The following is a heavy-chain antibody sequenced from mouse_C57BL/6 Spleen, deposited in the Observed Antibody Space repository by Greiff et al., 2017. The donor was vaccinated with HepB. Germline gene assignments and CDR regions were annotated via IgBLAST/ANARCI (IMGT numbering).Heavy chain of an antibody. CDR1: GYTFTSYG. D-gene: IGHD3-2*02. CDR3: ERTPESSGLYAAMAY. V-gene: IGHV1-81*01. J-gene: IGHJ4*01. CDR2: IYPRSGNT. Sequence: VQLQQSGAELARPGASVKLSCKASGYTFTSYGISWVKQRTGQGLEWIGEIYPRSGNTYYNEKFKGKATLTADKSSSTAYMELRSLTSEDSAVYFCERTPESSGLYAAMAYWGQGTSVTVSS.